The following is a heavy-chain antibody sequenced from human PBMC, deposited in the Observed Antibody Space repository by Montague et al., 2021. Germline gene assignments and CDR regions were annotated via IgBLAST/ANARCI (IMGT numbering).Heavy chain of an antibody. CDR3: VAIKWERQTRNHFEQ. CDR1: VDSFTDYY. Sequence: SETLSLTCDIYVDSFTDYYWGWIRQTPGKGLEWIGETNHRGTTKSNPSLKTRVSLSLDTSKSQLSLTLQSVTAADTAVYYCVAIKWERQTRNHFEQWGPGILVSVSS. J-gene: IGHJ4*02. CDR2: TNHRGTT. V-gene: IGHV4-34*01. D-gene: IGHD1-26*01.